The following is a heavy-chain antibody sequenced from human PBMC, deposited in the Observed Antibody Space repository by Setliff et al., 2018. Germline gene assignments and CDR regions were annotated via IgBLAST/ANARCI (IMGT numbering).Heavy chain of an antibody. D-gene: IGHD4-17*01. Sequence: SETLSLTCAVYGGSFSGYYWSWIRQPAGKGLEWIGRIYTSGSTNYNPSLKSRVTISVDTSKNQFSLNLSSVTAADSAVYYCAREYFYGDYLDYWGQGTLVTVSS. CDR1: GGSFSGYY. CDR2: IYTSGST. J-gene: IGHJ4*02. CDR3: AREYFYGDYLDY. V-gene: IGHV4-4*07.